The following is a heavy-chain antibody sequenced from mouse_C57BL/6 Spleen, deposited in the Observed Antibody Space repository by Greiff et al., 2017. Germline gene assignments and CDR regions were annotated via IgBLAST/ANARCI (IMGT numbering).Heavy chain of an antibody. CDR1: GFTFSDYG. CDR3: ARGLHFDV. CDR2: ISSGSSTI. V-gene: IGHV5-17*01. J-gene: IGHJ1*03. Sequence: EVQLVESGGGLVKPGGSLKLSCAASGFTFSDYGMHWVRQAPEKGLEWVAYISSGSSTIYYADTVKGRFTISRDNAKNTLFLQMTSLRSEDTAMYYCARGLHFDVWGTGTTVTVSS.